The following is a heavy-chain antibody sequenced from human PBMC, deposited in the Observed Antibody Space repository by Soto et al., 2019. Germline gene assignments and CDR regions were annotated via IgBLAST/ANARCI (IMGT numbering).Heavy chain of an antibody. V-gene: IGHV2-5*02. D-gene: IGHD4-17*01. CDR2: IYWDDDK. J-gene: IGHJ6*02. Sequence: QITLKESGPPLVKPTQTLTLTCTFSGFSLSTSGVGVGWIRQPPGKALEWLALIYWDDDKRYCPSLKSRLTITKDTSKNQVVLTMTNMDPVDTATYYCAHSTSYGDHDRIYYSYGMDVWGQGTTVTVSS. CDR3: AHSTSYGDHDRIYYSYGMDV. CDR1: GFSLSTSGVG.